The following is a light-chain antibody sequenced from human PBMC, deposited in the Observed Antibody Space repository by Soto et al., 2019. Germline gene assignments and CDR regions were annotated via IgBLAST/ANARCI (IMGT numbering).Light chain of an antibody. J-gene: IGKJ1*01. CDR2: GAS. Sequence: EMVMTQSPTTLSVSPGGRVTLSCRASQSVGSDLAWYQKKPGQAPRLRIYGASTRATGIPARFSGSGSGTEFTLTISSLQSEDFAVYYCHQYDDWPPGGTFGQGTKVEIK. CDR1: QSVGSD. CDR3: HQYDDWPPGGT. V-gene: IGKV3-15*01.